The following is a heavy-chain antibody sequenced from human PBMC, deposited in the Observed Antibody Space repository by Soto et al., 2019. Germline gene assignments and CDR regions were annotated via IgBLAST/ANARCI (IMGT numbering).Heavy chain of an antibody. CDR2: ITGSGDST. CDR3: AKVFVFTIREGFDY. V-gene: IGHV3-23*01. CDR1: GFTFSSYA. J-gene: IGHJ4*02. D-gene: IGHD3-3*01. Sequence: EVQLLESGGGLVQPGGSLRLSCAASGFTFSSYAMSWVRQAPGKGLDWVSAITGSGDSTYYADSVKGRFTVSRDNSKNTLYLQMNSLRAEDTAVYYCAKVFVFTIREGFDYWGLGTLVTVSS.